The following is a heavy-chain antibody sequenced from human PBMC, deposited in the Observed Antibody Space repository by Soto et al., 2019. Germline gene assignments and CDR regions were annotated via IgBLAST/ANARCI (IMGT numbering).Heavy chain of an antibody. CDR2: ISSSSSTI. V-gene: IGHV3-48*01. CDR1: GFTFGTYS. J-gene: IGHJ4*02. Sequence: EVQLVESGGGLVQPGGSLRLSCAASGFTFGTYSMNWVRQAPGKGLEWVSYISSSSSTIYYADSVKGRFTISRDNDKISLYLQMNSLRGGDTAVDYGALGCGGRCPFDYWGQGTLVTVSS. D-gene: IGHD2-15*01. CDR3: ALGCGGRCPFDY.